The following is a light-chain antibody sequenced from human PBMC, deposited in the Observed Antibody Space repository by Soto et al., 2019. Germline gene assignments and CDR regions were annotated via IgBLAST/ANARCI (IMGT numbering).Light chain of an antibody. V-gene: IGLV6-57*04. CDR1: SGSIASNY. CDR2: EDN. J-gene: IGLJ3*02. Sequence: NFMLTQPHSVSESPGKTVTIPCTRSSGSIASNYVQWYHQRPGSAPTIVMYEDNQRPSGVPDRFSGSIDRSSNSASLTISGLKTEDEGDFYCQSYDSSNWVFGGGTKVTVL. CDR3: QSYDSSNWV.